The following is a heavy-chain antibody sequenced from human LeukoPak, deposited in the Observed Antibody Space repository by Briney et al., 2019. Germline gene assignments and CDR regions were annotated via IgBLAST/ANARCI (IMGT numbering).Heavy chain of an antibody. CDR3: ARGDYDFWSGYSVDY. CDR1: GFTFSSYW. J-gene: IGHJ4*02. CDR2: INSDGSST. V-gene: IGHV3-74*01. D-gene: IGHD3-3*01. Sequence: GGSLRLSCAASGFTFSSYWMHWVRQAPGKGLVWVSRINSDGSSTSYADSVKGRFSISRDNAKNTLYLQMNSLRAEDTAVYYCARGDYDFWSGYSVDYWGQGTLVTVSS.